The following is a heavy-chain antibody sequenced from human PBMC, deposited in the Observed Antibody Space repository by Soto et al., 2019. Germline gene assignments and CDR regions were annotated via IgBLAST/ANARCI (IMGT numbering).Heavy chain of an antibody. CDR3: AKPSRVFTMVRGVIMHY. V-gene: IGHV3-23*01. CDR1: GFTFSSYA. D-gene: IGHD3-10*01. CDR2: ISGSGGST. J-gene: IGHJ4*02. Sequence: EVQLLESGGGLVQPGGSLRLSCAASGFTFSSYAMSWVRQAPGKGLEWVSAISGSGGSTYYADSVKGLFTISRDNSKNTLYLQMNSLRAEDTAVYYCAKPSRVFTMVRGVIMHYWGQGTLVSVSS.